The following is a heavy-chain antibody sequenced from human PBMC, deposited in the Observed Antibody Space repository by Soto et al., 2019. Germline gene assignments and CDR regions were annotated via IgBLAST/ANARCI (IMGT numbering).Heavy chain of an antibody. J-gene: IGHJ4*02. CDR1: GGSISSGGYY. D-gene: IGHD3-10*01. CDR3: ARDLGGFGRVDY. V-gene: IGHV4-31*03. CDR2: IYYSGST. Sequence: QVQLQESGPGLVKPSQTLSLTCTVSGGSISSGGYYWSWIRQHPGTGLEWIGYIYYSGSTYYNPSLGGRSTIAVDTCKNQFSLKLSSVTAADTAVYYCARDLGGFGRVDYWGQGTLVTVS.